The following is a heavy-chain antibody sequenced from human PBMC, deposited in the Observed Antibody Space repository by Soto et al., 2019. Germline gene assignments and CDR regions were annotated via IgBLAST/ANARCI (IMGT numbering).Heavy chain of an antibody. CDR2: IHYSGST. Sequence: QVQLQVSGPGLVKPSQTLSLTCTVSGVSISSDGYYWTWIRQHPGKGLERIGYIHYSGSTKYNPSLKNRLIISVDMYENQFYLKLGSVTAADAAVYYCARDHYHYVMDVWGEGTTVTVSS. CDR1: GVSISSDGYY. V-gene: IGHV4-31*03. J-gene: IGHJ6*04. CDR3: ARDHYHYVMDV.